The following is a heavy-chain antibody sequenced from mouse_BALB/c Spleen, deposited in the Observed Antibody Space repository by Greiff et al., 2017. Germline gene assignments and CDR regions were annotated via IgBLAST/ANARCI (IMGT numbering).Heavy chain of an antibody. J-gene: IGHJ3*01. CDR1: GFNIKDYY. D-gene: IGHD2-10*02. V-gene: IGHV14-1*02. CDR3: ALYGNYVGFAY. CDR2: IDPENGNT. Sequence: VQLKESGAELVRPGALVKLSCKASGFNIKDYYMHWVKQRPEQGLEWIGWIDPENGNTKYDPKFQGKATITADTSSNTAYLQLSSLTSEDTAVYYCALYGNYVGFAYWGQGTLVTVSA.